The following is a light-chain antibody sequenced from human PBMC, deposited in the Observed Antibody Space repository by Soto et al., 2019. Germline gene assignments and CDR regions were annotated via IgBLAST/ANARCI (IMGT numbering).Light chain of an antibody. CDR1: ENVKTR. V-gene: IGKV3-15*01. J-gene: IGKJ4*01. CDR3: QQYDDWPLT. Sequence: EKVMTQSPATLSVSPWEKATLSCRASENVKTRLAWYQQKSGQAPRLLIYDAFTRATGIPARFSGSASGTEFTLTISSLQSEDSAVYYCQQYDDWPLTFGGGTKV. CDR2: DAF.